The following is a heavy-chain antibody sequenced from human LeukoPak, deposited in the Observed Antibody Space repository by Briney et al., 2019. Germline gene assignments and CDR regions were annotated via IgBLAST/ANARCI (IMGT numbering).Heavy chain of an antibody. V-gene: IGHV3-30-3*01. CDR1: GFTFSSYA. CDR2: ISYDGSNK. CDR3: ARDSVVPAANGAFDI. J-gene: IGHJ3*02. D-gene: IGHD2-2*01. Sequence: PGGSLRLSCAASGFTFSSYAMHWVRQAPGKGLEWGAVISYDGSNKYYADSVKGRFTISRDNSKNTLYLQMNSLRAVDTAVYYCARDSVVPAANGAFDIWGQGTMVTVSS.